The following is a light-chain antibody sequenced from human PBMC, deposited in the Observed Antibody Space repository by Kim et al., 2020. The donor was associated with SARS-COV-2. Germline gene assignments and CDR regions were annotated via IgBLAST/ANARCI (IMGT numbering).Light chain of an antibody. CDR1: QSVSSN. Sequence: EIVMTQSPDTLSVSPGERATLSCRASQSVSSNLAWYQQKPGQAPRLLIYGASTRATGIPARFSGSGSGTEFTLAISSLQSEDFAVYYCQQYSNWPLTFGQGTRLEIK. J-gene: IGKJ5*01. V-gene: IGKV3-15*01. CDR2: GAS. CDR3: QQYSNWPLT.